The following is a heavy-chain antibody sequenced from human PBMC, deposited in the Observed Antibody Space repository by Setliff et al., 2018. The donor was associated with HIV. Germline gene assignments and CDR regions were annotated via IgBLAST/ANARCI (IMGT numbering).Heavy chain of an antibody. D-gene: IGHD2-2*01. CDR1: GYYFTTFW. J-gene: IGHJ6*03. CDR2: IFPGDSDT. V-gene: IGHV5-51*01. CDR3: ARQPGRAAMGRENYYYYYMDV. Sequence: PGESLKISCRGSGYYFTTFWIAWVRQTPGKGLEWMGIIFPGDSDTRYSPSFQGQVTISADTSISTAYLQWRSLKASDTAMYYCARQPGRAAMGRENYYYYYMDVWGKGTTVTVSS.